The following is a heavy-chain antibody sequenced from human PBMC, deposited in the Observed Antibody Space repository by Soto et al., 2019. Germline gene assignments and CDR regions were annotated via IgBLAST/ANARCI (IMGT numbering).Heavy chain of an antibody. CDR2: IWYDGSNK. CDR3: AREMRMGYARCHWFDP. CDR1: GFTFSSYG. D-gene: IGHD2-8*01. V-gene: IGHV3-33*01. Sequence: GGSLRLSCAASGFTFSSYGMHWVRQAPGKGLEWVAVIWYDGSNKYYADSVKGRFTISRDNSKNTLYLQMNSLRAEDTAVYYCAREMRMGYARCHWFDPWGQGNLVTVS. J-gene: IGHJ5*02.